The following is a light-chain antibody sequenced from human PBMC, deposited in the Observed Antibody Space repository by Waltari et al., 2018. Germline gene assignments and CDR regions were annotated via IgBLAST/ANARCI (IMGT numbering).Light chain of an antibody. V-gene: IGLV2-23*02. J-gene: IGLJ2*01. CDR2: EVT. CDR1: SIAVVNSKH. CDR3: LSYTSSITFV. Sequence: QPALTQPASVSGSPGQSITIPCTATSIAVVNSKHVCWYQQHPGNAPKLIISEVTERPSGVSDRFSGSKSGNTASLTISGLQAEEEADYYCLSYTSSITFVFGGGTKLSVL.